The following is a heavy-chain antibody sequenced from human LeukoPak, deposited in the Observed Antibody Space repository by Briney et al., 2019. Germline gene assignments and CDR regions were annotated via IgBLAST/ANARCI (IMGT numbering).Heavy chain of an antibody. Sequence: SETLSLTCAVYGGSFSGYYWSWIRQPPGKGLEWIGEINHSGSTNYNPSLKSRVTISVDTSKNQSSLKLSSVTAADTAVYYCAKDSPIAAAGTPGYWGQGTLVTVSS. D-gene: IGHD6-13*01. J-gene: IGHJ4*02. CDR3: AKDSPIAAAGTPGY. CDR2: INHSGST. CDR1: GGSFSGYY. V-gene: IGHV4-34*01.